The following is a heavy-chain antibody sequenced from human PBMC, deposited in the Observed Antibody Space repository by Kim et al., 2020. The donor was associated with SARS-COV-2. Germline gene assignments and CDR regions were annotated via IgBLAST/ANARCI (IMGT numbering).Heavy chain of an antibody. Sequence: GGSLRLSCAASGFTFSSYDMHWVRQATGKGLEWVSAIGTAGDTYYPGSVKGRFTISRENAKNSLYLQMNSLRAGDTAVYYCARGGDSSGYYQYYFDYWGQGTLVTVSS. CDR1: GFTFSSYD. CDR3: ARGGDSSGYYQYYFDY. D-gene: IGHD3-22*01. V-gene: IGHV3-13*01. J-gene: IGHJ4*02. CDR2: IGTAGDT.